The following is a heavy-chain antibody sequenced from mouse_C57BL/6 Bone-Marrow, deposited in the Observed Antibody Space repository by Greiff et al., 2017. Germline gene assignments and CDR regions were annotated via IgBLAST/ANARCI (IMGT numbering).Heavy chain of an antibody. Sequence: EVKLMESGGDLVKPGGSLKLSCAASGFTFSSYGMSWVRQTPDKRLEWVATISSGGSYTYYPDSVKGRFTISRDNAKNTLYLQMSSLKSEDTAMYYCARPHYASYAMDYWGQGTSVTVSS. CDR3: ARPHYASYAMDY. CDR1: GFTFSSYG. J-gene: IGHJ4*01. CDR2: ISSGGSYT. V-gene: IGHV5-6*01. D-gene: IGHD1-1*02.